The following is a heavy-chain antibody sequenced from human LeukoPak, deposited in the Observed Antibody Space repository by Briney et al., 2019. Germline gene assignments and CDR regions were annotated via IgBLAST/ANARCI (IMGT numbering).Heavy chain of an antibody. J-gene: IGHJ4*02. CDR1: GFTFSSYG. Sequence: GGSLRLSCAASGFTFSSYGMHWVRQAPGKGLEWVAVISYDGSNKYYADSVKGRFTISRDNSKNTLYLQMNSLRAEDTAVYYCAKSPPRFYYYDSSGYFDYWGQGTLVTVSS. CDR3: AKSPPRFYYYDSSGYFDY. V-gene: IGHV3-30*18. CDR2: ISYDGSNK. D-gene: IGHD3-22*01.